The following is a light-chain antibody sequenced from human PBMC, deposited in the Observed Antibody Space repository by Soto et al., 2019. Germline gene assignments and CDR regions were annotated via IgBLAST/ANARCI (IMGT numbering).Light chain of an antibody. CDR3: QQYDSSPLT. CDR1: QRISNY. V-gene: IGKV1-27*01. J-gene: IGKJ4*01. Sequence: DIQMTQSPSTLSVSGGDRVTITCRASQRISNYLAWYQQKPGKAPRLLIYGASTLDTGVPSRFSGSGSGTDFTLTISSLQPEDFATYYCQQYDSSPLTFGRGTKVDIK. CDR2: GAS.